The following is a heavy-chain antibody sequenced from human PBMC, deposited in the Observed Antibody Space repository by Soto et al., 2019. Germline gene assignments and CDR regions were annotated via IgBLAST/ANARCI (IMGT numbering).Heavy chain of an antibody. CDR3: GRTYTGG. V-gene: IGHV3-23*01. J-gene: IGHJ4*02. D-gene: IGHD3-10*01. Sequence: GGSLRLSCAASGFSLRDHALSWVRQAAGGGLEWVSGISGSEDRTNYADFVRGRFIISKDRAKNTLYLDVSGLRVDDTAVYFCGRTYTGGWGQGTLVTVSS. CDR2: ISGSEDRT. CDR1: GFSLRDHA.